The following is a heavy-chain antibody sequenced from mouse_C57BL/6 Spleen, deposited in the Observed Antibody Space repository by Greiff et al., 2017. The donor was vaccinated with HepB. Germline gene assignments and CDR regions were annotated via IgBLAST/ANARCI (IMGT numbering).Heavy chain of an antibody. V-gene: IGHV1-64*01. D-gene: IGHD2-4*01. CDR3: ASRYDYVMDY. Sequence: VQLQQPGAELVKPGASVKLSCKASGYTFTSYWMHWVKQRPGQGLEWIGMIHPNSGSTNYNEKFKNKATLTVDKSSSTAYMQLSSLTSEDSAVYYCASRYDYVMDYWGQGTSVTVSS. J-gene: IGHJ4*01. CDR2: IHPNSGST. CDR1: GYTFTSYW.